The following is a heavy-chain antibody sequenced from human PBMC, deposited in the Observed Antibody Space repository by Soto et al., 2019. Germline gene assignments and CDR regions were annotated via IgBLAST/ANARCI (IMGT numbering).Heavy chain of an antibody. V-gene: IGHV4-61*01. CDR2: IYYSGST. J-gene: IGHJ4*02. D-gene: IGHD1-26*01. CDR1: GGSVSSGSYY. CDR3: ARDRGYSGSPDFDY. Sequence: SETLSLTCTVSGGSVSSGSYYWSWIRQPPGKGLEWIGYIYYSGSTNYNPSLKSRVTISVDTSKNQFSLKLSSVTAADTAVYYCARDRGYSGSPDFDYWGKGTLVTVSS.